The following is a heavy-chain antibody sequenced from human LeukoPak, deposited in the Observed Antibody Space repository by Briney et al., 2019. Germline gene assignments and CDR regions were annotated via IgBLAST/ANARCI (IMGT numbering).Heavy chain of an antibody. V-gene: IGHV5-10-1*01. D-gene: IGHD4-11*01. CDR1: GYSFTNYW. CDR3: ARLTVTTFDYYYYGMDV. J-gene: IGHJ6*02. Sequence: GESLKISCKGSGYSFTNYWMDWVRQMPGKGLEWMGRMDPSDSYIMYSPSFEGHVTISADKSISTAYLQWSSLKASDTAMYYCARLTVTTFDYYYYGMDVWGQGTTVTVSS. CDR2: MDPSDSYI.